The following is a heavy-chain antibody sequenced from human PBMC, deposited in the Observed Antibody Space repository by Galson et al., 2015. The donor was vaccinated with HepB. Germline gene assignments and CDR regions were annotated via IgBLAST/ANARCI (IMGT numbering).Heavy chain of an antibody. CDR2: IYHSGST. CDR3: ARDQYYGSGLKPSYYFDY. Sequence: SLTCAVSGGSISSSNWWSWVRQPPGKGLEWIGEIYHSGSTNYNPSLKSRVTISVDKSKNQFSLKLSSVTAADTAVYYCARDQYYGSGLKPSYYFDYWGQGTLVTVSS. CDR1: GGSISSSNW. J-gene: IGHJ4*02. D-gene: IGHD3-10*01. V-gene: IGHV4-4*02.